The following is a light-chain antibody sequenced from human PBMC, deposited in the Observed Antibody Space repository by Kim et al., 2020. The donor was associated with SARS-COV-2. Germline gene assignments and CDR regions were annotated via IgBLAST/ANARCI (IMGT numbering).Light chain of an antibody. CDR3: QVWDSSSDHRV. CDR2: FDT. CDR1: NIKDHS. J-gene: IGLJ3*02. V-gene: IGLV3-21*04. Sequence: SYELTQPPSVSVAPGETARITCGGNNIKDHSVHWYQQRPGQAPVLVIYFDTDRPSGIPERFSGSNSGNTATLSISRVEAGDEADYYCQVWDSSSDHRVFGGGTQLTVL.